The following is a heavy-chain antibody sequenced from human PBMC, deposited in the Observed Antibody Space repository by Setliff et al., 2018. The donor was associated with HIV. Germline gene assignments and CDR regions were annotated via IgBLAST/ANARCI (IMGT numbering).Heavy chain of an antibody. CDR2: IYFSESP. CDR1: GGSISSGSYY. Sequence: SETLSLTCTVSGGSISSGSYYWSWIRQPPGKGLEWIGSIYFSESPYYNPSLSSRVTISVDTSTNQFSLRLSSVTAADTAVYYCARRVVAAFTFDYWGQGTLVTVSS. V-gene: IGHV4-39*01. D-gene: IGHD2-15*01. J-gene: IGHJ4*02. CDR3: ARRVVAAFTFDY.